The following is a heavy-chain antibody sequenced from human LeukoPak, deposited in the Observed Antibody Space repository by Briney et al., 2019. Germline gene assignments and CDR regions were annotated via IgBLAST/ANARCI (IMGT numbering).Heavy chain of an antibody. J-gene: IGHJ3*02. D-gene: IGHD3-10*01. V-gene: IGHV4-59*01. CDR2: ISYSGIT. CDR1: GASIRNYY. CDR3: ARGSGAFDI. Sequence: PSETLSLTCTVSGASIRNYYRSWIRQPPGKGLEWIAYISYSGITNYSPALMGRVTISVDTSKTQFSLKLNSVTPADTAVYYCARGSGAFDIWGQGTLVTVSS.